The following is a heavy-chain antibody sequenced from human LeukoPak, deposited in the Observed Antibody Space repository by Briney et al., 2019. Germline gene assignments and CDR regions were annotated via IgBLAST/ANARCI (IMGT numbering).Heavy chain of an antibody. D-gene: IGHD6-19*01. CDR3: ARQGTYSSAIGMGY. CDR1: GYPFSAHF. Sequence: ASVRVSCKASGYPFSAHFLNWVRQAPGQGLEWMGVINPSGGSTSYAQKFQGRVTMTRDTSTRTVYMEVNSLRSEDTAVYYCARQGTYSSAIGMGYWGQGTLVTVSS. J-gene: IGHJ4*02. CDR2: INPSGGST. V-gene: IGHV1-46*01.